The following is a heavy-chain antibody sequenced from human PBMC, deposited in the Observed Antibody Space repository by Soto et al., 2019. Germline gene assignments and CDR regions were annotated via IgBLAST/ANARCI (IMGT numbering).Heavy chain of an antibody. V-gene: IGHV3-30*18. J-gene: IGHJ6*02. Sequence: ALRLSCAPSGFTFSSSGMHWFRQAPDKGLEWVAVISYDGSNKYYADSVKGRFTISRDNSKNTLYLQMNSLRAEDTAVYYCAKDVLRFLEWLALYGMDVWGQGTTVTVSS. CDR2: ISYDGSNK. CDR3: AKDVLRFLEWLALYGMDV. D-gene: IGHD3-3*01. CDR1: GFTFSSSG.